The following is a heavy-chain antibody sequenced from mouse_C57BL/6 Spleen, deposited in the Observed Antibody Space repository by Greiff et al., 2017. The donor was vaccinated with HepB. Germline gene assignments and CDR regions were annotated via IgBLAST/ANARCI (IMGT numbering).Heavy chain of an antibody. Sequence: VQLQQPGAELVRPGTSVKLSCKASGYTFTSYWMHWVKQRPGQGLEWIGVIDPSDSYTNYNQKFKGKATLTVDTASSTAYMQLSSLTSEDSAVYYCAVGGLRRTPHYAMDYWGQGTSVTVSS. J-gene: IGHJ4*01. CDR2: IDPSDSYT. CDR1: GYTFTSYW. CDR3: AVGGLRRTPHYAMDY. D-gene: IGHD2-2*01. V-gene: IGHV1-59*01.